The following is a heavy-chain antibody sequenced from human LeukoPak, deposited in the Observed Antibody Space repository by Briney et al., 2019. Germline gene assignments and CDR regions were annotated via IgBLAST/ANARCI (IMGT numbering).Heavy chain of an antibody. J-gene: IGHJ4*02. CDR3: VRDDSSGNYFDY. D-gene: IGHD3-22*01. V-gene: IGHV3-33*01. Sequence: GGSLRLSCAASGFTFSSYGMHWVRQAPGKGLEWVAVIWYDGSNKYYTESVKGRFTISRDTSKNTVYLQMNSLRAGDTAVYYCVRDDSSGNYFDYWGQGSLVTVSS. CDR2: IWYDGSNK. CDR1: GFTFSSYG.